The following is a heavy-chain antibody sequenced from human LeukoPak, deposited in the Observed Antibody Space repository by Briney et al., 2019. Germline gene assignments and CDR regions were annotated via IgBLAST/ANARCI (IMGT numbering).Heavy chain of an antibody. J-gene: IGHJ4*02. V-gene: IGHV4-4*07. CDR2: IYTSGST. Sequence: SETLSLTCTVSGGSISSYYWSWIRQPAGKGLEWIGRIYTSGSTNYNPSLKSRVTMSVDTSKNQSSLKLSSVSAADTAVYYCARDLFHGYDILTGYGYWGQGTLVTVSS. D-gene: IGHD3-9*01. CDR3: ARDLFHGYDILTGYGY. CDR1: GGSISSYY.